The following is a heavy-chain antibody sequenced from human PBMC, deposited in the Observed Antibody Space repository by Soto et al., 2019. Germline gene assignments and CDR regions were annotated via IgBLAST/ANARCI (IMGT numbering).Heavy chain of an antibody. CDR2: INYVGRTS. Sequence: TSETLSLTCTVSCDSMSGFYWSWIRQTPGKGLEWIGYINYVGRTSYYSPSLQSRVTISLDSSKNQFSLILSSVTAADTAVYFCARFRRNYFDYWGQGTQVTVSS. CDR3: ARFRRNYFDY. V-gene: IGHV4-59*01. J-gene: IGHJ4*02. D-gene: IGHD3-10*01. CDR1: CDSMSGFY.